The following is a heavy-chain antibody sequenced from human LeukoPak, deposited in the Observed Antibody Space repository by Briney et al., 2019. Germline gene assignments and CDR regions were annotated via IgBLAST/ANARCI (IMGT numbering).Heavy chain of an antibody. CDR2: IYSDGST. CDR3: ARGLGYGDYFDL. V-gene: IGHV3-66*01. CDR1: GCTVTSDY. Sequence: GGSLRLSCAASGCTVTSDYMSWVRQAPGKGLEWVSLIYSDGSTYYADSVKGRFTFSRDDSKNTLFLQMNSLRAEDTAVYYCARGLGYGDYFDLWGRGTLVTVSS. J-gene: IGHJ2*01. D-gene: IGHD4-17*01.